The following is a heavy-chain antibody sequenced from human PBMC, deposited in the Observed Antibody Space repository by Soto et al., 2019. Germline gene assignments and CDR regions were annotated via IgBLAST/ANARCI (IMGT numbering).Heavy chain of an antibody. V-gene: IGHV1-8*02. CDR3: VSWTAYSN. D-gene: IGHD3-3*01. CDR2: IIPIFGNT. J-gene: IGHJ4*02. CDR1: GGTFSSYA. Sequence: ASVKVSCKASGGTFSSYAISWVRQAPGQGLEWMGGIIPIFGNTGYAQKFQGRVTMTRDTSIATAYMELHSLRSEDTAIYYCVSWTAYSNWGQGTLVTVSS.